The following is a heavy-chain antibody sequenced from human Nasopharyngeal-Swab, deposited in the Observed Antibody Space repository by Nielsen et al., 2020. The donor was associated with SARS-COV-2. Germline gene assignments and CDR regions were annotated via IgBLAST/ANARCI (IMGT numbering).Heavy chain of an antibody. Sequence: GESLKISCAASGFTFSVYWMTWVRQAPGKGLEWVANIKQDGTETNYLDSVKGRFTVSRDNARNSVYLQMDSLRAEDTAVYYCARDLINYHHYYLDVWGRGTTVAVSS. CDR2: IKQDGTET. J-gene: IGHJ6*03. D-gene: IGHD3-10*01. CDR1: GFTFSVYW. CDR3: ARDLINYHHYYLDV. V-gene: IGHV3-7*05.